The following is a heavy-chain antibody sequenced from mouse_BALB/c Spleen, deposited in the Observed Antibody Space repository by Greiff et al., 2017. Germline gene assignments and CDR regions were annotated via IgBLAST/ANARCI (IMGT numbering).Heavy chain of an antibody. CDR1: GFTFSSYA. CDR3: AREDYYGNLFAY. CDR2: ISSGGST. V-gene: IGHV5-6-5*01. Sequence: EVKVVESGGGLVKPGGSLKLSCAASGFTFSSYAMSWVRQTPEKRLEWVASISSGGSTYYPDSVKGRFTISRDNARNILYLQMSSLRSEDTAMYYCAREDYYGNLFAYWGQGTLVTVSA. J-gene: IGHJ3*01. D-gene: IGHD2-1*01.